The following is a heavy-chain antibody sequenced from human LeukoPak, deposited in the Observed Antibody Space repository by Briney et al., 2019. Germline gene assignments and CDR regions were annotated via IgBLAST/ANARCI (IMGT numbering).Heavy chain of an antibody. Sequence: PGGSLRLSCAASGFTFSSYDMYWVRQAPGKGLEWVAFIQYDGRNKYYADSVKGRFTISRDNSKNTLYLQMNSLRAEDTAVYYCARMFANRHFDYWGQGTLVTVSS. CDR3: ARMFANRHFDY. D-gene: IGHD1-14*01. CDR2: IQYDGRNK. V-gene: IGHV3-30*02. J-gene: IGHJ4*02. CDR1: GFTFSSYD.